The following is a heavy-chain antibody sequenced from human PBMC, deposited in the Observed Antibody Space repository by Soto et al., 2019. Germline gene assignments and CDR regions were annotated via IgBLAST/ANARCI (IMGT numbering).Heavy chain of an antibody. CDR1: GDSVSINSAA. CDR3: ARYSSSSHSAY. V-gene: IGHV6-1*01. D-gene: IGHD6-6*01. CDR2: TYYRSKWYD. J-gene: IGHJ4*02. Sequence: SQTLSLTCAISGDSVSINSAAWNLIRQSPSRGLEWLGRTYYRSKWYDDYAVSVKSRITINPDTSKNPFSLQLNSVTPEDTAVYYCARYSSSSHSAYWGQGTLVTVSS.